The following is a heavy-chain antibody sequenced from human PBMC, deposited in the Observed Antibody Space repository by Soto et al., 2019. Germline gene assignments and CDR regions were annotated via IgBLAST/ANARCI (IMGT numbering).Heavy chain of an antibody. D-gene: IGHD3-10*01. CDR2: IYHSGST. J-gene: IGHJ4*02. Sequence: ILCVTWGVFGGTISGGGCSWSWIRQPPGKGLEWIGYIYHSGSTYYNPSLKSRVTISVDRSKNQFSLKLSSVTAADTAVYYCARDRSSGSYSFDYWGQGTLVTVS. CDR3: ARDRSSGSYSFDY. CDR1: GGTISGGGCS. V-gene: IGHV4-30-2*01.